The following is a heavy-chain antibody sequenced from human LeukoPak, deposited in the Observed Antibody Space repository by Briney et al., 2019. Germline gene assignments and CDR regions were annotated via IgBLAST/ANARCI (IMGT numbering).Heavy chain of an antibody. CDR3: ARARGVRRNYYYYYMDV. J-gene: IGHJ6*03. CDR1: GGSISSYY. D-gene: IGHD3-10*01. V-gene: IGHV4-59*01. Sequence: PSETLSLTCTVSGGSISSYYWSWIRQPPVKGLEWIGYIYYSGSTNYNPSLKSRVTISVDTSKNQFSLKLSSVTAADTAVYYCARARGVRRNYYYYYMDVWGKGATVTVSS. CDR2: IYYSGST.